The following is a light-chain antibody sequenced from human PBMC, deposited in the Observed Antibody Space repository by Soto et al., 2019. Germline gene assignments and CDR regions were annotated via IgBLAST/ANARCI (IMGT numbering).Light chain of an antibody. CDR1: QGISSY. CDR2: AAS. Sequence: DIQLTQSPSFLSASVGDRVTITCRASQGISSYLAWYQQKPGKAPKLLIYAASTLQSGVPSGFSGTGSGTDFTLTISRLEPEDFALYYCQQYGNSPLTFGGGTKVDI. CDR3: QQYGNSPLT. V-gene: IGKV1-9*01. J-gene: IGKJ4*01.